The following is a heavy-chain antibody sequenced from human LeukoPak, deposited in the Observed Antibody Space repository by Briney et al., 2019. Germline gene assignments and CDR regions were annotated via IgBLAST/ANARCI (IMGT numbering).Heavy chain of an antibody. D-gene: IGHD3-9*01. J-gene: IGHJ4*02. V-gene: IGHV1-2*02. CDR2: INPYDGAT. CDR1: GYNFIANS. Sequence: ASVKVSCKASGYNFIANSIHWVRQAPGQGLEWIGWINPYDGATNYVQKFQGRVTMTRDTPITTAFMEVSGLRSDDTAVYYCARGSGNYFPFDYFPFDYWGQGSLVTVSS. CDR3: ARGSGNYFPFDYFPFDY.